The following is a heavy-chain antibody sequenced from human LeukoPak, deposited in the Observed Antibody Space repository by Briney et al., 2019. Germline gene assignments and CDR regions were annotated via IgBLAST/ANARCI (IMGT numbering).Heavy chain of an antibody. CDR1: GFTSTRYT. Sequence: GGSLRLSCAASGFTSTRYTMHWVRQAPGKGLEWVALVLYNGSKKYYADSVKGRFTLSRDNSKNTLSLEMNALRADDTAVYYCVRDNYGGILDFWGQGTLVTVSS. J-gene: IGHJ4*02. D-gene: IGHD2-21*01. CDR3: VRDNYGGILDF. CDR2: VLYNGSKK. V-gene: IGHV3-30*04.